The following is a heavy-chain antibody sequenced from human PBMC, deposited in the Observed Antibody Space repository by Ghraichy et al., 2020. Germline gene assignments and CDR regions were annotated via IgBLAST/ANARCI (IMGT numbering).Heavy chain of an antibody. CDR2: INHSGST. V-gene: IGHV4-34*01. D-gene: IGHD3-10*01. CDR3: ARGRYYYGSGSYYDY. CDR1: GGSFSGYY. Sequence: SETLSLTCAVYGGSFSGYYWSWIRQPPGKGLEWIGEINHSGSTNYNPSLKSRVTISVDTSKNQFSLKLSSVTAADTAVYYCARGRYYYGSGSYYDYWGQGTLVTVSS. J-gene: IGHJ4*02.